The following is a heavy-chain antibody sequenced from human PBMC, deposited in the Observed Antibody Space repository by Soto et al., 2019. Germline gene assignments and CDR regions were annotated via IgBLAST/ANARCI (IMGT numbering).Heavy chain of an antibody. D-gene: IGHD3-10*01. Sequence: QVQLVQSGAEVKKPGSSVKVSCKASGGTFSSYTISWVRQAPGQSPEWMGRILPMLAIANYAQKFQGRVTITADKSTSTASMELSSLRSEDTAVYYCARSWSYYGSGRDDFDIWGQGTMVTVSS. V-gene: IGHV1-69*02. CDR1: GGTFSSYT. CDR3: ARSWSYYGSGRDDFDI. CDR2: ILPMLAIA. J-gene: IGHJ3*02.